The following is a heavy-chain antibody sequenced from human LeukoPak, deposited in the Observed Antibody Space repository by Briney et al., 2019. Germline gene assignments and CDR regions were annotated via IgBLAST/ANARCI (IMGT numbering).Heavy chain of an antibody. Sequence: SETLSLTCTVSGDSISRYYWSWIRQPPGKGLEWIGYIYYSGSPNYNPSLKSRVTISINTSKNQVSLKLSSVTAADTAVYYCARGDYDRNWFDPWGQGTLVTVSS. V-gene: IGHV4-59*01. CDR2: IYYSGSP. CDR1: GDSISRYY. D-gene: IGHD5-12*01. CDR3: ARGDYDRNWFDP. J-gene: IGHJ5*02.